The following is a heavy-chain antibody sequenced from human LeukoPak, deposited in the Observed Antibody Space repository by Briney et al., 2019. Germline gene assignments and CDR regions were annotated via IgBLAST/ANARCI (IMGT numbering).Heavy chain of an antibody. CDR2: IRYDGTNK. D-gene: IGHD3-9*01. J-gene: IGHJ6*03. CDR1: GFTFSSYG. CDR3: AKDSSVGYSDWLAPGGDPYYMDV. Sequence: GGSLRLSCAASGFTFSSYGMHWVRQAPGKGLEWVAFIRYDGTNKYYAESVKGRFTNSRDNSKNTLYVQMNSLRAEDTAVYYCAKDSSVGYSDWLAPGGDPYYMDVWGKGTTVT. V-gene: IGHV3-30*02.